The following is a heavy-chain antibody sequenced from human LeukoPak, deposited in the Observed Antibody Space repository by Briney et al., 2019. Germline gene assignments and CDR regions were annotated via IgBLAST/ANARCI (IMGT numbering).Heavy chain of an antibody. V-gene: IGHV1-69*13. CDR1: GGTFSSYA. CDR3: ARGGAVMSYDSSGYYVY. J-gene: IGHJ4*02. D-gene: IGHD3-22*01. Sequence: ASVKVSCKASGGTFSSYAISWVRQAPGQGLEWMGGIIPIFGTANYAQKFQGRVTIAADGSTSTAYMELSSLRSEDTAVYYCARGGAVMSYDSSGYYVYWGQGTLVTVSS. CDR2: IIPIFGTA.